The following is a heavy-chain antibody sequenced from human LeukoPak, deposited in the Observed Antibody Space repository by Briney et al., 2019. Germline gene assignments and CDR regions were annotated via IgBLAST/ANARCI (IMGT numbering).Heavy chain of an antibody. CDR3: ARGQNCSSTSCYLLDP. Sequence: PSETLSLTCAAYGGSFSGYYLSWIRQPPGKGLEWIGEINHSGSTNYNPSLKSRVTISVDTSKNQFSLKLSSVTAADTAVYYYARGQNCSSTSCYLLDPWGQGTLVTVSS. V-gene: IGHV4-34*01. D-gene: IGHD2-2*01. CDR2: INHSGST. J-gene: IGHJ5*02. CDR1: GGSFSGYY.